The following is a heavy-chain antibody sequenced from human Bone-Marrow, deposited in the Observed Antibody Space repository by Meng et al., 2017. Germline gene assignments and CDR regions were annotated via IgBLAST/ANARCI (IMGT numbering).Heavy chain of an antibody. V-gene: IGHV3-11*01. CDR1: GVTFSDYF. CDR3: ARDNPQGGYDWGSDS. Sequence: QVDLVESGGVLVKPGGSLRLSCAASGVTFSDYFMSWIRQAPGKGLEWVSHISRSGNTIHYAESVRGRFRISRDNAENSLYLQMSSLKVEDTAVYYCARDNPQGGYDWGSDSWGQGTLVTVSS. CDR2: ISRSGNTI. J-gene: IGHJ4*02. D-gene: IGHD5-12*01.